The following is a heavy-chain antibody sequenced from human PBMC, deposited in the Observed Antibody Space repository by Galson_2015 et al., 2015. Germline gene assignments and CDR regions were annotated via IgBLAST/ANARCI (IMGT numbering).Heavy chain of an antibody. V-gene: IGHV3-30*18. J-gene: IGHJ4*02. CDR1: GFTFSNYG. Sequence: SLRLSCAASGFTFSNYGMHWVRQAPGKGLEWVAIISYDGNNKYHADSVKGRFTISRDNSENTLYLQMNSLRAEDTAVYYCAKDPSLRGSLDYWGQGTLVTVSS. CDR3: AKDPSLRGSLDY. CDR2: ISYDGNNK. D-gene: IGHD3-16*01.